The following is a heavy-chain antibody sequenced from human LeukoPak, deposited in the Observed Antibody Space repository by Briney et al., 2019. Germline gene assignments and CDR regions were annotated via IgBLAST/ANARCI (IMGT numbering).Heavy chain of an antibody. CDR1: GYTLTNHG. D-gene: IGHD2-2*02. CDR2: ISTYNGDT. CDR3: ARDCSSTSCYNVY. Sequence: GASVKVSCKASGYTLTNHGFSWVRQAPGQGREWMGWISTYNGDTNYAQNLQGRVTMTTDTSTSTAYMEMRSLRSDDTAVYYCARDCSSTSCYNVYWGQGTLVTVSS. V-gene: IGHV1-18*01. J-gene: IGHJ4*02.